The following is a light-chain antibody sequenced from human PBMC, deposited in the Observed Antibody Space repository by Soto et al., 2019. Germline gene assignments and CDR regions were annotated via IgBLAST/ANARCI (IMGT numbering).Light chain of an antibody. V-gene: IGKV3-20*01. CDR2: GAS. J-gene: IGKJ3*01. Sequence: EIVLTQSPGTLSLSPGERATLSCRASQSVSSSYLAWYQQKPGQAPRLLIYGASSRATGIPDRFSGSGSGTDFTLTISRLGPEDFAVYYCQQYGSSPFTFGPGTKVDLK. CDR3: QQYGSSPFT. CDR1: QSVSSSY.